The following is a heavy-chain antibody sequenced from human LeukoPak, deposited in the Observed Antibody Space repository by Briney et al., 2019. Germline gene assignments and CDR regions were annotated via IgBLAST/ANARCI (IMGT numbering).Heavy chain of an antibody. V-gene: IGHV4-59*08. J-gene: IGHJ4*02. CDR2: VYSPGST. CDR1: GGSISNHY. D-gene: IGHD2-8*01. CDR3: ARQGRRVAIMTYFFDY. Sequence: SETLSLTCTVSGGSISNHYWSWIRQTPGKGLEWIGYVYSPGSTNYNPSLKSRVTMSIDTSKNQFSLILNSVTAADTAVYYCARQGRRVAIMTYFFDYWGQGTLVTVSS.